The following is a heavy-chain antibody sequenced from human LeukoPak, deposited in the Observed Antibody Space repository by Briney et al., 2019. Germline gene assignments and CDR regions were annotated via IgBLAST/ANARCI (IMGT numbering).Heavy chain of an antibody. V-gene: IGHV4-34*01. CDR3: AREDSGYDFWSGYLYYFDY. CDR1: GGSFSGYY. D-gene: IGHD3-3*01. J-gene: IGHJ4*02. CDR2: INHSGST. Sequence: SETLSLTCAVYGGSFSGYYWSWIRQPPGKGLEWIGEINHSGSTNYNPSLKSRVTISVDTSKNQFSLKLSSVTAADTAVYYCAREDSGYDFWSGYLYYFDYWGQGTLVTVSP.